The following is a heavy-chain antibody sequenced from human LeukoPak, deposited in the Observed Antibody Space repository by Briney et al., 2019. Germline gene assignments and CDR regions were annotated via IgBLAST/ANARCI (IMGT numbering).Heavy chain of an antibody. CDR3: AKVYYDSSGYYFTRTVYYFDY. CDR1: GFTFSGYA. J-gene: IGHJ4*02. Sequence: GGSLRLSCAASGFTFSGYAMSWVRQAPGKGLEWVSAISGSGDSTYYADSVKGRFTISRDNSKNTLYLQMNSLRAEDTAVYYCAKVYYDSSGYYFTRTVYYFDYWGQGTLVTVSS. CDR2: ISGSGDST. D-gene: IGHD3-22*01. V-gene: IGHV3-23*01.